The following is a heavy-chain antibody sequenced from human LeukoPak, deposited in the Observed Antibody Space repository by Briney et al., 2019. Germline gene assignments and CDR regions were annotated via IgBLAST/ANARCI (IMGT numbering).Heavy chain of an antibody. J-gene: IGHJ4*02. CDR3: AKTESGPGGYNWNARFDY. V-gene: IGHV3-23*01. CDR2: ISGSGGST. Sequence: GGSLRLSCAASGFTFSSYGMSWVRQAPGKGLEWVSAISGSGGSTCYADSVKGRFTISRDNSKNTLYLQMNSLRAEDTAVYYCAKTESGPGGYNWNARFDYWGQGTLVTVSS. D-gene: IGHD1-20*01. CDR1: GFTFSSYG.